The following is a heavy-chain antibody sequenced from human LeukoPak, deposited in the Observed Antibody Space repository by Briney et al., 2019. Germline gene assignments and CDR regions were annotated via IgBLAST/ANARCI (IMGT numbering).Heavy chain of an antibody. Sequence: GGSLRLFCAASGINFRSSGMHWVRQAPGKGLEWVTFIQNDGSDKYYAASVKGRFTISRDNSKNTVYLHMASLRADDTALYYCAREGGRAVPGRFDQWGQGTLVTVSS. D-gene: IGHD6-13*01. J-gene: IGHJ4*02. V-gene: IGHV3-30*02. CDR3: AREGGRAVPGRFDQ. CDR2: IQNDGSDK. CDR1: GINFRSSG.